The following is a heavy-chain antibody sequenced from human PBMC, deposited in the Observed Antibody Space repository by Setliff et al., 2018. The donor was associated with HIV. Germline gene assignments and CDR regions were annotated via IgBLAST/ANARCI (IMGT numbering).Heavy chain of an antibody. CDR2: VNVKNGDR. J-gene: IGHJ3*02. CDR3: ARDLGNRVNLVRGVMNHVMADGFDI. Sequence: DSEKVSHKDDGYTFPHYGIRGVRQAAAQGREWMARVNVKNGDRTFAQKFRGRVTMTTDSFTSTAYMELRSLRSDDTALYYCARDLGNRVNLVRGVMNHVMADGFDIWGQGTMVTVSS. V-gene: IGHV1-18*01. D-gene: IGHD3-10*01. CDR1: GYTFPHYG.